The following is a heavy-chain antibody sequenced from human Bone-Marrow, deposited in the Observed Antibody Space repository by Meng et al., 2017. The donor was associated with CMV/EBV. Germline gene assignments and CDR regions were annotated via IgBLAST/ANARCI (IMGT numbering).Heavy chain of an antibody. Sequence: ESLKISCAASGFTFSTYAMTWVRQAPGKGLDWVSGISSSGGSTYYADSVKGQFTISRYNSKNTLYLQMNSRIAECTAVYYCANREPEVPAAMSMDVWGQGTTVTVSS. D-gene: IGHD2-2*01. CDR2: ISSSGGST. J-gene: IGHJ6*02. CDR3: ANREPEVPAAMSMDV. CDR1: GFTFSTYA. V-gene: IGHV3-23*01.